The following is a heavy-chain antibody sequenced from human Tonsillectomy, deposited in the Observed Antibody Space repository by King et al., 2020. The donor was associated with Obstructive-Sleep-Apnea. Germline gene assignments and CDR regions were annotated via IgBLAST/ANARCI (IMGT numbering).Heavy chain of an antibody. CDR3: ARSRRPTTVRTVITDDALDI. J-gene: IGHJ3*02. CDR2: ISFDGGNK. CDR1: GFTFSSYA. D-gene: IGHD3-10*01. V-gene: IGHV3-30-3*01. Sequence: VQLVESGGGVVQPGRSLRLSCAASGFTFSSYAMHWVRQAPGKGLEWVAVISFDGGNKIYADPVKGRFSISRDNSKNTLYVQMSGLRAEDTAVYYCARSRRPTTVRTVITDDALDIWGQGTMVTVSS.